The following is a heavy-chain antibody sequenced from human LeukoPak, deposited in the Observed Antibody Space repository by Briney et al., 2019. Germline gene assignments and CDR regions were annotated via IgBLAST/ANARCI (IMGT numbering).Heavy chain of an antibody. CDR2: INPNSGGT. D-gene: IGHD1-26*01. Sequence: SVKVSCKPSGYTFTGYYMGWVRQAPGQGLEWMGWINPNSGGTNYAQKFQGRVTMTRDTYISTAYMELSRLTSDDTAVYYCASLFASGSYYAHYWGQGTLVTVSS. V-gene: IGHV1-2*02. J-gene: IGHJ4*02. CDR1: GYTFTGYY. CDR3: ASLFASGSYYAHY.